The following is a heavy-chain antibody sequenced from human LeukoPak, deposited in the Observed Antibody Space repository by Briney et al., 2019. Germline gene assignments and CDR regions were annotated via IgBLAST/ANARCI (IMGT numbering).Heavy chain of an antibody. Sequence: SETLSLTCAVYGGSFSGYYWSWIRQPAGKGLEWIGRIYTSGSTNYNPSLQSRVTISVDTCKNQFFLILSSVTAADTAVYYCARIRDGYNYGGFDYWGQGTLVTVSS. CDR3: ARIRDGYNYGGFDY. J-gene: IGHJ4*02. V-gene: IGHV4-59*10. D-gene: IGHD5-24*01. CDR2: IYTSGST. CDR1: GGSFSGYY.